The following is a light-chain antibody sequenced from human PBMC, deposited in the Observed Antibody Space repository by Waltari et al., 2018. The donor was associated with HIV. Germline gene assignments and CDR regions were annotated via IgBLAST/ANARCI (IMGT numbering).Light chain of an antibody. Sequence: QSALTQPPSASGSPGQSVTISCTGPSSDVGGCNYVSWYQQYPGKAPKVMIFEVSNRPSGVPDRFSGSRSGNTASLTVSGLQAEDEADYYCSSYAGSNNWVFGGGTKLTVL. CDR2: EVS. CDR1: SSDVGGCNY. J-gene: IGLJ3*02. V-gene: IGLV2-8*01. CDR3: SSYAGSNNWV.